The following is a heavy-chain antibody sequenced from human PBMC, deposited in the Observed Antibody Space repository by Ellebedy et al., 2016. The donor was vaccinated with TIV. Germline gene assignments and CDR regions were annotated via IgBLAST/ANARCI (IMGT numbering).Heavy chain of an antibody. Sequence: PGGSLRLSCEASGFTFNNHAVSWVRQAPGKGLEWISGTGSTFSADSVQGRFTVSRDNSKQMVYLQMTSLTSEDTGVYYFAREAGISSFRHWYIDLWGRGTLVIVSS. V-gene: IGHV3-53*01. D-gene: IGHD6-6*01. CDR1: GFTFNNHA. CDR2: TGST. J-gene: IGHJ2*01. CDR3: AREAGISSFRHWYIDL.